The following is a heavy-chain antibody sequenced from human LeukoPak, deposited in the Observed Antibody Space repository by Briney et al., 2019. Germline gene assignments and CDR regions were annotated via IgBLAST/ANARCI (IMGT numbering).Heavy chain of an antibody. V-gene: IGHV3-23*01. Sequence: GGSLRFSSAASGFTFCSYCLGRVAPGQGKGLGGLSGVGISDVWTYYADAVTGRFTISRDHSKNTLYLQMDSLRAEDTGFYYCAKDHGSGSYYILPDYWGRGPRVSVSS. J-gene: IGHJ4*02. CDR2: VGISDVWT. CDR3: AKDHGSGSYYILPDY. D-gene: IGHD3-10*01. CDR1: GFTFCSYC.